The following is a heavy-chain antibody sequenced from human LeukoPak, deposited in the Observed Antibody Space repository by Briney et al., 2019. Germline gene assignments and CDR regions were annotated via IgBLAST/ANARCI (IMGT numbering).Heavy chain of an antibody. CDR2: IEQDGSEK. D-gene: IGHD3-10*01. CDR1: GFTFSSYA. Sequence: GRSLRLSCAASGFTFSSYAMHWVRQAPGKGLEWVANIEQDGSEKYYVDSVKGRFTISRDNAKNSLYLQMNSLRAEDTAVYYCARDLLNTMVRGSSDYWGQGTLVTVSS. J-gene: IGHJ4*02. CDR3: ARDLLNTMVRGSSDY. V-gene: IGHV3-7*01.